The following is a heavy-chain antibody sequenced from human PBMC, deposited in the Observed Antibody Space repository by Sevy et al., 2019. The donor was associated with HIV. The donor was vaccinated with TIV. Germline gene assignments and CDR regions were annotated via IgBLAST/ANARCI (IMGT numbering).Heavy chain of an antibody. CDR1: GFIFSNYN. CDR3: ARKMELLVPDY. Sequence: GESLKISCGASGFIFSNYNMNWVRQAPGKGLEWVSSISSSSNDIYDADSVKGRFTISRDNAKNSLYLQMNSLRAEDTAVYYCARKMELLVPDYWGQGTLVTVSS. CDR2: ISSSSNDI. J-gene: IGHJ4*02. D-gene: IGHD2-21*02. V-gene: IGHV3-21*01.